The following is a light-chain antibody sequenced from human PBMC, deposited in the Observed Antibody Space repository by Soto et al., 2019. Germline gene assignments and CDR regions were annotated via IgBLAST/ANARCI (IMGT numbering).Light chain of an antibody. V-gene: IGLV1-51*01. CDR2: DNN. CDR3: GTWDSSLSAVV. Sequence: QSGLTQPPSVSAAPGQKVTISCSGSSSNSGNNYVSWYQQLPGTAPKLLIYDNNKRPSGIPDRFSGSKSGTSATLGITGLQTGDEADYYCGTWDSSLSAVVFGGGTKLTVL. CDR1: SSNSGNNY. J-gene: IGLJ2*01.